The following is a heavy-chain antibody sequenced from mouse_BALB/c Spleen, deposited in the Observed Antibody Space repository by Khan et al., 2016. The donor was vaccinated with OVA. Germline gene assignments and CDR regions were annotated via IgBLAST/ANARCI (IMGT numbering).Heavy chain of an antibody. V-gene: IGHV1-77*01. D-gene: IGHD2-3*01. Sequence: HVQLKESGTELARPGTSVKLSCKASGYTFTDYYITWVKQRTGQGLEWIGEIYPGSGHTYYNVNYKGKGSLTADKSTNTAYMQLSSLTSEDSAVYFCARMDTTSLDYWGQGTTLTVSS. CDR1: GYTFTDYY. J-gene: IGHJ2*01. CDR2: IYPGSGHT. CDR3: ARMDTTSLDY.